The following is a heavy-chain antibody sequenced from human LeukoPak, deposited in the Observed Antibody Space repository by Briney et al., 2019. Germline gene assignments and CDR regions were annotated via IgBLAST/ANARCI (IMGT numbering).Heavy chain of an antibody. J-gene: IGHJ5*02. CDR2: IYYSGST. D-gene: IGHD3-10*01. V-gene: IGHV4-59*01. CDR3: ARLWFGELLFDP. CDR1: GGSISSYY. Sequence: SETLSLTCTVSGGSISSYYWSWIRQPPGKGLGWIGYIYYSGSTNYNPSLKSRVTISVDTSKNQFSLKLSSVTAADTAVYYCARLWFGELLFDPWGQGTLVTVSS.